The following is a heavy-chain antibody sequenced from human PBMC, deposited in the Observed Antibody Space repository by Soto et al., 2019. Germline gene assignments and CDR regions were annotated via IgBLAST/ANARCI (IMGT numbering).Heavy chain of an antibody. V-gene: IGHV3-21*01. Sequence: GESLKISCAASGFTFSSYSMNWVRQAPGKGLEWVSSISSSSSYIYYADSVKGRFTISRDNAKNSLYLQMNSLRAEDTAVYYCARCHLYYYDSSGYYYDDAFDIWGQGTMVTVSS. CDR3: ARCHLYYYDSSGYYYDDAFDI. D-gene: IGHD3-22*01. J-gene: IGHJ3*02. CDR2: ISSSSSYI. CDR1: GFTFSSYS.